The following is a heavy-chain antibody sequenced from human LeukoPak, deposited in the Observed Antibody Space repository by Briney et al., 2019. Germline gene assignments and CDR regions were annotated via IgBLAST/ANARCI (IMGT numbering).Heavy chain of an antibody. J-gene: IGHJ4*02. Sequence: SETLSLTCTVSGGSISSSSYYWGWIRQPPGKGLEWIGSIYYSGSIYYNPSLKSRVTISVDTSKNQFSLKLSSVTAADTAVYYCAGGGVIVVFPDYWGQGTLVTVSS. CDR2: IYYSGSI. V-gene: IGHV4-39*01. CDR3: AGGGVIVVFPDY. CDR1: GGSISSSSYY. D-gene: IGHD2-2*01.